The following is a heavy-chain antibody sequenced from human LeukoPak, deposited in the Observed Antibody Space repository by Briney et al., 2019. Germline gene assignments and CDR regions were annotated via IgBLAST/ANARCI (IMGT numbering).Heavy chain of an antibody. CDR3: AKNLYCGGGSCYPSALGMDV. D-gene: IGHD2-15*01. Sequence: GGSLRLSCAASGLTFSGYDMHWVRQAPGKGPEWVAVMSYGGQNERYADSVKGRFTVSRDNSKNTLFLQMNSLRAEDTAVYYCAKNLYCGGGSCYPSALGMDVWGQGTTVTVSS. V-gene: IGHV3-30*18. J-gene: IGHJ6*02. CDR1: GLTFSGYD. CDR2: MSYGGQNE.